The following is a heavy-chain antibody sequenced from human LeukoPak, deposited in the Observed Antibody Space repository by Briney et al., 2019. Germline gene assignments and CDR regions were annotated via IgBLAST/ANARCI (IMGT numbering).Heavy chain of an antibody. CDR2: ISSSSSYI. D-gene: IGHD4-17*01. Sequence: GGSLRLSCAASGFTFSSNSMNWVRQAPGKGLEWVSSISSSSSYIYYADSVKGRFTISRDNAKNSLYLQMNSLGAEDTAVYYCARDSATVPDYWGQGTLVTVSS. CDR3: ARDSATVPDY. CDR1: GFTFSSNS. V-gene: IGHV3-21*01. J-gene: IGHJ4*02.